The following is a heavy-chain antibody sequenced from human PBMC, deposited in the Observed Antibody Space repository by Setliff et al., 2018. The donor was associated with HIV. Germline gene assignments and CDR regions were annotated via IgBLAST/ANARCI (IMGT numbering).Heavy chain of an antibody. Sequence: PSETLSLTCTVSGVSIENNFWSWFRQPPGKGLEWIGHISYTGSTNYDPSLKSRLTIVADTSKSQFSLKLTSVTAADTAVYYCARGAYVKMNYCFDYWGRGTLVTVSS. V-gene: IGHV4-59*01. CDR1: GVSIENNF. J-gene: IGHJ4*02. D-gene: IGHD3-16*01. CDR2: ISYTGST. CDR3: ARGAYVKMNYCFDY.